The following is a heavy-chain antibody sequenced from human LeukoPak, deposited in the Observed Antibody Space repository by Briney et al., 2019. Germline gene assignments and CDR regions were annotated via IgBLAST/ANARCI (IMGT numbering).Heavy chain of an antibody. J-gene: IGHJ6*03. CDR3: ARGRRIAARRHYYYMDV. V-gene: IGHV4-34*01. Sequence: SETLSLTCAVYGGSFSGYYWSWIRQPSGKGLEWIGEINHSGSTNYNPSLKSRVTISVDTSKNQFSLKLSSVTAADTAVYYCARGRRIAARRHYYYMDVWGKGTTVTVSS. D-gene: IGHD6-6*01. CDR2: INHSGST. CDR1: GGSFSGYY.